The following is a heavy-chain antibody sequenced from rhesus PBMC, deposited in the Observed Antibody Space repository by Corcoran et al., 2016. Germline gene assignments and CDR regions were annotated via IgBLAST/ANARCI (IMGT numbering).Heavy chain of an antibody. D-gene: IGHD4-29*01. V-gene: IGHV3-136*01. CDR3: ARHDYAV. Sequence: EVQLVESGGGLGQPGGSLRLSCSAAGFTFSPYGLSWVRQAPGKGREWVSYSSYSGKTIYCPNSVKGRFTLTRDNAKNSLSLQLSSLRADDTAVYYCARHDYAVWGQGVLVTVSS. CDR1: GFTFSPYG. CDR2: SSYSGKTI. J-gene: IGHJ4*01.